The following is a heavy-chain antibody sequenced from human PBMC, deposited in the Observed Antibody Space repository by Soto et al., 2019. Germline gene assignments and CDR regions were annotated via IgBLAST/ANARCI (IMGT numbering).Heavy chain of an antibody. V-gene: IGHV3-30-3*01. CDR3: GSCTSTSCHLGSDY. J-gene: IGHJ4*02. Sequence: QVLLVDSGGGVVQPGRSLRLSCAASGFTFSSYAMNWVRQAPGKGLEWVALISHDGINKYYADSVRGRFTISRDSSTNMLYLQMNSLRAADKAVYYCGSCTSTSCHLGSDYWGQGTLVTVSS. CDR1: GFTFSSYA. D-gene: IGHD2-2*01. CDR2: ISHDGINK.